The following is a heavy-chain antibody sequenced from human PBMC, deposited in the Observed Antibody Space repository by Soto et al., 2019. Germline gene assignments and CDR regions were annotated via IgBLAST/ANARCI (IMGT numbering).Heavy chain of an antibody. Sequence: QVQLVESGGGVVQPGRSLRLSCAASGFTFSSYGMHWVRQAPGKGLEWVAVISYDGSNKYYADSVKGRFTISRDNSKNTLDLQMNSLRAEDTAVYYCAKDGGYCGGDCYSPDYWGQGTLVTVSS. CDR1: GFTFSSYG. D-gene: IGHD2-21*02. CDR3: AKDGGYCGGDCYSPDY. CDR2: ISYDGSNK. J-gene: IGHJ4*02. V-gene: IGHV3-30*18.